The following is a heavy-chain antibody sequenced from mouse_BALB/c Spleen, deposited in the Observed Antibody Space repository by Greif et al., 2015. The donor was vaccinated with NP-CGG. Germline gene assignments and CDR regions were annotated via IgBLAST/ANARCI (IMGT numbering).Heavy chain of an antibody. V-gene: IGHV7-1*02. Sequence: EVQAVESGGGLVQPGGSLRLSCGTSGFTFSDFYMEWVRQPPGKRLAWIAASRNKANDYTTEYSASVKGRFIVSRDTSQSIRNLQMNPPRAEDTAIYYSARVYYDYDGGYAMDYWGQGTSVTVSS. CDR2: SRNKANDYTT. J-gene: IGHJ4*01. CDR3: ARVYYDYDGGYAMDY. D-gene: IGHD2-4*01. CDR1: GFTFSDFY.